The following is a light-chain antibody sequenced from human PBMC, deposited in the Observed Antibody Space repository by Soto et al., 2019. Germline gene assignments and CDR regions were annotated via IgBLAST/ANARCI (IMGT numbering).Light chain of an antibody. V-gene: IGKV1-9*01. CDR1: QDVSRY. J-gene: IGKJ3*01. Sequence: QLTQSPSSLSASVGDRVTITCRASQDVSRYLAWYQQKAGKAPKLLIYGASTLQSRVPSRFSGFGSGTEFTLTISSLQPEDFATYHCQQLQRTPFTFGPGTTVDV. CDR2: GAS. CDR3: QQLQRTPFT.